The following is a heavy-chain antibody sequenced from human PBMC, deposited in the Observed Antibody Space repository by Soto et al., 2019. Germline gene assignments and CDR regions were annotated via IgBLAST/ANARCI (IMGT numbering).Heavy chain of an antibody. CDR2: ISSSSSYI. D-gene: IGHD2-2*01. V-gene: IGHV3-21*04. J-gene: IGHJ4*02. CDR3: AKDLEGPYIVVVPAASFDY. Sequence: PGGSLRLSCAASGFTFSSYSMNWVRQAPGKGLEWVSSISSSSSYIYYADSVKGRFTISRDNSKNTLYLQMNSLRAEDTAVYYCAKDLEGPYIVVVPAASFDYWGQGTLVTVSS. CDR1: GFTFSSYS.